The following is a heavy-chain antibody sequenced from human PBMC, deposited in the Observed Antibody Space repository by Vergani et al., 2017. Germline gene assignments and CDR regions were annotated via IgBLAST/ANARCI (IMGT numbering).Heavy chain of an antibody. CDR2: IVVGSGNT. D-gene: IGHD2-2*01. CDR3: ARDSGIWGTSISCLIDY. V-gene: IGHV1-58*02. Sequence: QMQLVQSGPEVKKPGTSVKVSCKASGFTFTSSAMQWVRQARGQRLEWIGWIVVGSGNTNYAQKFQERVTITRDMSTSTAYMELNSLRAEDTAIYYCARDSGIWGTSISCLIDYWGQGTLVTVSS. CDR1: GFTFTSSA. J-gene: IGHJ4*02.